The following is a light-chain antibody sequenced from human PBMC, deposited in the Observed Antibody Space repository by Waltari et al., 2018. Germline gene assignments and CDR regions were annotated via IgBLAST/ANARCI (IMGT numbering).Light chain of an antibody. Sequence: QSVLTQPPSASGTPGQRVTISCSGSSSNIGTNTVNWYQQLPGTAPPLLLYSNNRRPPGVPDRSSGSKSGTAASLAISGLQSEDEADYYCAAWDDSLNGHFVFGTGTKVTVL. J-gene: IGLJ1*01. CDR2: SNN. CDR3: AAWDDSLNGHFV. CDR1: SSNIGTNT. V-gene: IGLV1-44*01.